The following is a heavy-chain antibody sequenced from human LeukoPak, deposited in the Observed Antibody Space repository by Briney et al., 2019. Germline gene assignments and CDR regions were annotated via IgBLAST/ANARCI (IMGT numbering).Heavy chain of an antibody. D-gene: IGHD3-3*01. Sequence: GGSLRLSCAASGFSFSDYYMNWIRQAPGKGLEWVSYICSSATYTDYAESVKGRFTVSRDNAKNSLYLQMNSLRAEDTAVYYCARSFYDFLNGPYEVAFDMCGQGTMVTVSS. CDR1: GFSFSDYY. CDR2: ICSSATYT. CDR3: ARSFYDFLNGPYEVAFDM. J-gene: IGHJ3*02. V-gene: IGHV3-11*03.